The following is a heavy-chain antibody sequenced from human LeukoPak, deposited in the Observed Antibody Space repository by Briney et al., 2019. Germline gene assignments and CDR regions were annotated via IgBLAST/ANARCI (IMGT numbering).Heavy chain of an antibody. CDR3: ARPTNYYDSSGPWDYFDY. J-gene: IGHJ4*02. CDR1: GYSFTSYW. V-gene: IGHV5-51*01. D-gene: IGHD3-22*01. CDR2: IHPGDSDT. Sequence: GESLKISCKGSGYSFTSYWIGWVRQMPGKGLEWMGIIHPGDSDTGYSPSFQGQVTISADKSISTAYLQWSSLKASDTAMYYCARPTNYYDSSGPWDYFDYWGQGTLVTVSS.